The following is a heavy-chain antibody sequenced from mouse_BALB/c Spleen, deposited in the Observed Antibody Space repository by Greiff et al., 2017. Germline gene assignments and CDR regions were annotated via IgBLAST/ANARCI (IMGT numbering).Heavy chain of an antibody. CDR3: ARGDYYGF. CDR1: GYTFTDYA. D-gene: IGHD1-2*01. CDR2: ISTYSGNT. V-gene: IGHV1-67*01. Sequence: VQLQQSGPELVRPGVSVKISCKGSGYTFTDYAMHWVKQSHAKSLEWIGVISTYSGNTSYNQKFKGKATMTVDKSSSTAYMELARLTSEDSAIYYCARGDYYGFWGQGTTLTVSS. J-gene: IGHJ2*01.